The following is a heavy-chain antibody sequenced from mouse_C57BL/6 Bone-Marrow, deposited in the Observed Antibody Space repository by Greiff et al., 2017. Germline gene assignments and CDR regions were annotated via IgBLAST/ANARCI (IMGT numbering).Heavy chain of an antibody. J-gene: IGHJ4*01. D-gene: IGHD1-1*01. CDR3: AREDYYGSSYDYYAMDY. CDR2: IYPGSGST. CDR1: GYTFTSYW. Sequence: QVQLQQPGAELVKPGASVKMSCKASGYTFTSYWITWVKQRPGQGLEWIGDIYPGSGSTNYNEKFKRKATLTVDTSSSTAYMQLSSLTSKDSAVYYCAREDYYGSSYDYYAMDYWGQGTSVTVSS. V-gene: IGHV1-55*01.